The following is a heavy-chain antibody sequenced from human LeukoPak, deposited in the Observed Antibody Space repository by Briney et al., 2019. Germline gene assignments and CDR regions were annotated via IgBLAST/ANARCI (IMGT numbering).Heavy chain of an antibody. CDR1: GYTFTSYG. CDR3: ARGYYYDSSAPGLFDY. J-gene: IGHJ4*02. V-gene: IGHV1-18*01. Sequence: ASVKVSCKASGYTFTSYGISWVRQAPGQGLEWMGWISAYNGNTNYAQKLQGRVTMTTDTSTSTAYMELRSLRSDDTAVYYCARGYYYDSSAPGLFDYWGQGTLVTVSS. D-gene: IGHD3-22*01. CDR2: ISAYNGNT.